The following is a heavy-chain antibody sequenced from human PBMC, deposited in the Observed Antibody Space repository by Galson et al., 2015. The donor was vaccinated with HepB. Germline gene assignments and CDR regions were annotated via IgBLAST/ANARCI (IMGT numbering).Heavy chain of an antibody. D-gene: IGHD4-17*01. J-gene: IGHJ4*02. CDR1: GGTFSSYA. Sequence: SVKVSCKASGGTFSSYAISWVRQAPGQGLEWMGRIIPILGIANYAQKFQGRVTITADKSTSTAYMELSSLRSEDTAVYYCARDYYGDYHSYWGQGTLVTVSS. CDR3: ARDYYGDYHSY. V-gene: IGHV1-69*04. CDR2: IIPILGIA.